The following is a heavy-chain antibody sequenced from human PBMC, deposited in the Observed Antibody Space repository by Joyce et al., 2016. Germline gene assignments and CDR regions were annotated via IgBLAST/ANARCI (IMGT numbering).Heavy chain of an antibody. Sequence: QLLLQESGPGLVKTSQTLSLTCAVSGDSFTTGGYAWNWIRQPPGKGLALIGDIYHSGNTQFTPSLQSRVTISLDRSKSQFSLKLSSVTAADTAVYYCARAPRGPGYFDSWGQGTLVTVSS. D-gene: IGHD3-10*01. J-gene: IGHJ4*02. CDR3: ARAPRGPGYFDS. CDR1: GDSFTTGGYA. V-gene: IGHV4-30-2*01. CDR2: IYHSGNT.